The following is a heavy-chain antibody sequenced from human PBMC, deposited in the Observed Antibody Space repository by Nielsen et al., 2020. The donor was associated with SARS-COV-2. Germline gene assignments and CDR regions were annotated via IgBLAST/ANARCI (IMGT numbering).Heavy chain of an antibody. J-gene: IGHJ6*02. Sequence: LSLTCAASGFTSSSYGMHWVRQAPGKGLEWVAVISYDGSNKYYADSVKGRFTISRDNSKNTLYLQMNSLRAEDTAVYYCAKDQDYYDLSAPGDVWGQGTTVTVSS. D-gene: IGHD3-22*01. CDR2: ISYDGSNK. CDR1: GFTSSSYG. CDR3: AKDQDYYDLSAPGDV. V-gene: IGHV3-30*18.